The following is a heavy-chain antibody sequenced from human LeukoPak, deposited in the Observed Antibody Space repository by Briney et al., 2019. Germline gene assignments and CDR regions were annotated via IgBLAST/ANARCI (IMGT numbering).Heavy chain of an antibody. D-gene: IGHD3-16*01. CDR1: GFTFISYG. Sequence: GGSLRLSCEASGFTFISYGVHWVRQAPGKGLEWVSVISYDGGNQKYADSVKGRFTISRDNSKNTVYLQLNSLRAEDTAVYYCAKDRRMMSAYYGMDVWGQGTTVIVS. J-gene: IGHJ6*02. CDR3: AKDRRMMSAYYGMDV. V-gene: IGHV3-30*18. CDR2: ISYDGGNQ.